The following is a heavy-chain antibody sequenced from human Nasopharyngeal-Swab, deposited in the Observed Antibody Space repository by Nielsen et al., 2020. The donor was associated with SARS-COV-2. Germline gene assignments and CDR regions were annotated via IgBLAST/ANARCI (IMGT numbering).Heavy chain of an antibody. CDR2: TYYRSQWNY. J-gene: IGHJ3*01. V-gene: IGHV6-1*01. CDR3: ARIQQQLPGIV. Sequence: QTLSLTRAISGDSVSNNRAAWSWIRQTPPRGLEWLGRTYYRSQWNYDYADSVRGRVTVNPDTARNQVSLHLNSVTPEDTAVYYCARIQQQLPGIVWGQGTMVIVSS. D-gene: IGHD6-13*01. CDR1: GDSVSNNRAA.